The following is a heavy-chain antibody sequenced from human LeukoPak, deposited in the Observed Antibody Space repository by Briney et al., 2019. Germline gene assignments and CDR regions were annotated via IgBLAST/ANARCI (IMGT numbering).Heavy chain of an antibody. D-gene: IGHD6-19*01. J-gene: IGHJ4*02. Sequence: GGSLRLSCPPSGSPSVSYTMNWVRQPPGKGREWVSSISSSSSYIYYADSVKGRFTISRDNAKNSLYLQMNSLRAEDTAVYYCAREQYSSGWYRFDYWGQGTLVTVSS. CDR2: ISSSSSYI. CDR3: AREQYSSGWYRFDY. CDR1: GSPSVSYT. V-gene: IGHV3-21*01.